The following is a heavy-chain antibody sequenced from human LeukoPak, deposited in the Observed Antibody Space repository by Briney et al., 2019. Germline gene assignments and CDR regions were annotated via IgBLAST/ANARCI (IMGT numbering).Heavy chain of an antibody. Sequence: PGGSLRLSCAASGFTFSSYSMNWVRQAPGKGLEWIGEIYHSGSTNYNPSLKSRVTISVDKSKNQFSLKLSSVTAADTAVYYCARLVEMATIDYWGQGTLVTVSS. CDR1: GFTFSSYSM. CDR2: IYHSGST. J-gene: IGHJ4*02. D-gene: IGHD5-24*01. V-gene: IGHV4-4*02. CDR3: ARLVEMATIDY.